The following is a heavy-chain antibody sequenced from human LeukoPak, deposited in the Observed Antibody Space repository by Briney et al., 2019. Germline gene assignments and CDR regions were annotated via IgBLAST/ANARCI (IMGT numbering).Heavy chain of an antibody. D-gene: IGHD6-6*01. CDR2: IYYSGST. V-gene: IGHV4-59*08. CDR1: GGSISSYY. CDR3: ARRPLASIAAYFDY. Sequence: SETLSLTCTVSGGSISSYYWSWIRQPPGKGLEWIGYIYYSGSTNYNPSLKSRVTISVDTPKNQFSLKLSSVTAADTAVYYCARRPLASIAAYFDYWGQGTLVTVSS. J-gene: IGHJ4*02.